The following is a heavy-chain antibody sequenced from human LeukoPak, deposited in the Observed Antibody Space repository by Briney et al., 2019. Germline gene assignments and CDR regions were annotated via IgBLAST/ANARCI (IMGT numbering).Heavy chain of an antibody. Sequence: SQTLSLTCTVSGGSISSGSYYWSWIRQPAGKGLEWIGRIYTSGSTNYNPSLKSRVTISVDTSKNQFSLKLSSVTAADTAVYYCARDRKEFASGWYDPYYMDVWGKGTTVIVSS. J-gene: IGHJ6*03. V-gene: IGHV4-61*02. CDR1: GGSISSGSYY. CDR3: ARDRKEFASGWYDPYYMDV. CDR2: IYTSGST. D-gene: IGHD6-19*01.